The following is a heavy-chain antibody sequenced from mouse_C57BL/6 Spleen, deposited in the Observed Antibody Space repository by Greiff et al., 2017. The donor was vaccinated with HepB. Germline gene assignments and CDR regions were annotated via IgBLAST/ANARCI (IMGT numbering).Heavy chain of an antibody. D-gene: IGHD2-2*01. Sequence: VQLQQSGAELVRPGASVKLSCTASGFNIKDDYMHWVKQRPEQGLEWIGWIDPENGDTEYASKFQGKATITADTSSNTAYLQLSSLTSEDTAVYYGTGSTMVTTPWFAYWGQGTLVTVSA. J-gene: IGHJ3*01. V-gene: IGHV14-4*01. CDR3: TGSTMVTTPWFAY. CDR2: IDPENGDT. CDR1: GFNIKDDY.